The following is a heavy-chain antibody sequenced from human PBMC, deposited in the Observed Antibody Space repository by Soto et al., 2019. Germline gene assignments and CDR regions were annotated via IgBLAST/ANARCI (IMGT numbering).Heavy chain of an antibody. CDR1: GGTFSSYA. CDR3: ARDQYYYDSSGYYPTGWFDP. D-gene: IGHD3-22*01. V-gene: IGHV1-69*13. J-gene: IGHJ5*02. CDR2: IIPIFGTA. Sequence: SVKVSCKASGGTFSSYAISWVRQAPGQGLEWMGGIIPIFGTANYAQKFQGRVTITADESTSTAYMELSSLRSEDTAVYYCARDQYYYDSSGYYPTGWFDPWGQGTLVTVSS.